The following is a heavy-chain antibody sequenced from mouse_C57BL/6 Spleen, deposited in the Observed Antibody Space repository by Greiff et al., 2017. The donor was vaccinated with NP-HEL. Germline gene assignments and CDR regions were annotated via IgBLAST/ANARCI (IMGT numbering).Heavy chain of an antibody. CDR3: ASPLFITTVDWYFDV. J-gene: IGHJ1*03. Sequence: VQLQQPGAELVKPGASVKLSCKASGYTFTSYWMHWVKQRPGQGLEWIGMIHPNSGSTNYNEKFKSKATLTVDKSSSTAYMQLSSLTSEDSAVYYCASPLFITTVDWYFDVWGTGTTVTVSS. V-gene: IGHV1-64*01. CDR2: IHPNSGST. CDR1: GYTFTSYW. D-gene: IGHD1-1*01.